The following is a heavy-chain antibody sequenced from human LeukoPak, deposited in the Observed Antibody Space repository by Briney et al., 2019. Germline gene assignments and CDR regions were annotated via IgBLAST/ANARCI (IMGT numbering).Heavy chain of an antibody. J-gene: IGHJ4*02. Sequence: GGSLRLSCAASGFTISSYWMSWVRQAPGKGLEWVANIKPDGSEKYYVDSVKGRFTISRDNAKNSLSLQMNSLRAEDTAVYYCAELTAMVPIDYWGQGTLVTVSS. CDR2: IKPDGSEK. CDR3: AELTAMVPIDY. CDR1: GFTISSYW. D-gene: IGHD5-18*01. V-gene: IGHV3-7*01.